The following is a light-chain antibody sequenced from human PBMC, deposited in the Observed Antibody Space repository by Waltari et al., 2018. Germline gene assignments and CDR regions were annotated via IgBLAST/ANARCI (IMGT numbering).Light chain of an antibody. CDR3: QAWDSSAFV. CDR2: RDD. CDR1: TLGSQY. V-gene: IGLV3-1*01. Sequence: SYEVTQPPSVSVSPRQRATITCSGETLGSQYVSWYQQKSGQSPVLVIYRDDKRPPGIPERFSGSNSGNTATLTISGTQPMDEADYYCQAWDSSAFVFGAGTKVTVL. J-gene: IGLJ1*01.